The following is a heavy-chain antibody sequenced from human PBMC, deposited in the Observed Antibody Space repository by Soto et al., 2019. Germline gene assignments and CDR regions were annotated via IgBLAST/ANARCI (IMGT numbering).Heavy chain of an antibody. J-gene: IGHJ4*02. D-gene: IGHD3-22*01. V-gene: IGHV3-66*02. CDR2: IYSRGIT. CDR1: GLTVSSTY. Sequence: GGSLRLSCAASGLTVSSTYINWFRQAPGRGLEWVAIIYSRGITDYADSVKGRFTISRDNSKNTLYLQMNSLRAEDTAVYYCARARTPTYYYDSSGYSQPFDYWGQGTLVTVSS. CDR3: ARARTPTYYYDSSGYSQPFDY.